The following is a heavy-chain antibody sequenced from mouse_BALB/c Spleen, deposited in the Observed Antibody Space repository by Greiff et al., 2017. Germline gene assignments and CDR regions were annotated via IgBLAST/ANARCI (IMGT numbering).Heavy chain of an antibody. Sequence: VQLQQSGPGLVQPSQSLSITCTVSGFSLTSYGVHWVRQSPGKGLEWLGVIWSGGSTDYNAAFISRLSISKDNSKSQVFFKMNSLQANDTAIYYCARKEKYGNYEDAMDYWGQGTSVTVSS. CDR3: ARKEKYGNYEDAMDY. D-gene: IGHD2-10*02. J-gene: IGHJ4*01. V-gene: IGHV2-2*02. CDR2: IWSGGST. CDR1: GFSLTSYG.